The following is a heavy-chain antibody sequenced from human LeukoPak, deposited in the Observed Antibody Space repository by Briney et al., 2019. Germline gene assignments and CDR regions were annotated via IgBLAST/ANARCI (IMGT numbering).Heavy chain of an antibody. CDR3: TRDHTSDAFDM. J-gene: IGHJ3*02. Sequence: ASVKVSCKASGYTFTGYYIHWLRQAPAQGLEWMGWINPNSGGTNYAQNFQGRVTMTRDTSISTAYMELSRLNSDDTAVYYCTRDHTSDAFDMWGQGTMVTVSS. CDR2: INPNSGGT. CDR1: GYTFTGYY. V-gene: IGHV1-2*02.